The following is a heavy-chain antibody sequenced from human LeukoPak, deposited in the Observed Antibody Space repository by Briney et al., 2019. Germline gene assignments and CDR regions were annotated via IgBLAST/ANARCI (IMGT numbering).Heavy chain of an antibody. Sequence: GGSLRLSCAASGFTFSSYSMNWVRQAPGKGLEWVSSISSSSSYIYYADSVKGRFTISRDNAKNSLYLQMNSLRAEDTAVYYCARAGLAAAGDYWGQGTLATVSS. V-gene: IGHV3-21*01. CDR3: ARAGLAAAGDY. J-gene: IGHJ4*02. D-gene: IGHD6-13*01. CDR1: GFTFSSYS. CDR2: ISSSSSYI.